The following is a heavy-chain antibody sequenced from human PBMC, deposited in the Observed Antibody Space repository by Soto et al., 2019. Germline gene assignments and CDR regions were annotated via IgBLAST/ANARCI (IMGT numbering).Heavy chain of an antibody. D-gene: IGHD1-1*01. CDR1: GGSISRYY. J-gene: IGHJ3*02. V-gene: IGHV4-59*01. CDR2: IYYSGST. Sequence: QVQLQESGPGLVKPSETLSLTCTVSGGSISRYYWSWIRQPPGKGLEWIGYIYYSGSTNYNPSLKSRVTISVDTSKKQFARKLSSVTAADTAVYYCARGKYYWNDEPDAFDIWGQGTMVTVSS. CDR3: ARGKYYWNDEPDAFDI.